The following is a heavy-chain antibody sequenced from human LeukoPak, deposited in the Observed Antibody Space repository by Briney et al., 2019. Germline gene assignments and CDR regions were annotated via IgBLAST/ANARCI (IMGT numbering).Heavy chain of an antibody. D-gene: IGHD2-15*01. CDR1: GGTFSSYA. J-gene: IGHJ4*02. CDR2: IIPIFGTA. V-gene: IGHV1-69*06. CDR3: ARDGHCSGGSCYSVAFDY. Sequence: GASVKVSCKASGGTFSSYAISWVRQAPGQGLEWMGGIIPIFGTANYAQKFQGRVTITADKSTSTAYMELSSLRSEDTAVYYCARDGHCSGGSCYSVAFDYWGQGTLVTVSP.